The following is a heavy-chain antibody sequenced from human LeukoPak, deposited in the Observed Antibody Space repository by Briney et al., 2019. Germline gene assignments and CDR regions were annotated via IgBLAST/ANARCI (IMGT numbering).Heavy chain of an antibody. CDR3: AIHSYGPPFDY. CDR2: INPSGGST. Sequence: ASVKVSCKASGYTFTSYYMHWVRRAPGQGLEWMGIINPSGGSTSYAQKFQGRVTMTRDTSTSTVYMELSSLRSEDTAVYYCAIHSYGPPFDYWGQGTLVTVSS. J-gene: IGHJ4*02. CDR1: GYTFTSYY. D-gene: IGHD5-18*01. V-gene: IGHV1-46*01.